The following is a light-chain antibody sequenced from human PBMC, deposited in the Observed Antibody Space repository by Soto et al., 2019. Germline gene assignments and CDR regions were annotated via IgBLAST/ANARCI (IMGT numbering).Light chain of an antibody. CDR2: RNN. Sequence: QSVLTQPASVSGSPGQSITISCSGSSSNIGSYFVFWYQHLPGTAPKLLIYRNNERPSGVPDRFSGSKSGTSASLAINGLRSEDEADYYCASWDDGRNLFGTGTKVTVL. CDR3: ASWDDGRNL. J-gene: IGLJ1*01. CDR1: SSNIGSYF. V-gene: IGLV1-47*01.